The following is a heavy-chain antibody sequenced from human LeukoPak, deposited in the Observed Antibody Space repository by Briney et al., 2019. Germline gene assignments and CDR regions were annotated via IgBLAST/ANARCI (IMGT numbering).Heavy chain of an antibody. D-gene: IGHD2-2*01. V-gene: IGHV3-48*01. CDR1: GITFSSYS. Sequence: GGSLRLSCAASGITFSSYSMNWVRQAPGKGLEWVSYISSSSSTIYYADSVKGRFTISRDNAKNSLYLQMNSLRAEDTAVYYCARAAGYCSSTSCFDYWGQGTLVTVSS. J-gene: IGHJ4*02. CDR2: ISSSSSTI. CDR3: ARAAGYCSSTSCFDY.